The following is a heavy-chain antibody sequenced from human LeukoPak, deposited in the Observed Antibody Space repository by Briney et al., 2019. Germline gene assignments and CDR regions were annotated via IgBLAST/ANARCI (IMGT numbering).Heavy chain of an antibody. CDR2: IYSGGST. V-gene: IGHV3-53*01. CDR1: GFTVSSNY. D-gene: IGHD5-12*01. J-gene: IGHJ4*02. Sequence: PGGSLRLSCAASGFTVSSNYMSWVRQAPGKGLEWVSVIYSGGSTYYADSVKGRFTIPRDNSKNTLYLQMNSLRAEDTAVYYCAKVGYSGYDWAGYSYAFDYWGQGTLVTVSS. CDR3: AKVGYSGYDWAGYSYAFDY.